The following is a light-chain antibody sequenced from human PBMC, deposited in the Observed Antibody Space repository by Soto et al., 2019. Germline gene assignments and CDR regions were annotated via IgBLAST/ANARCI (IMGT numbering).Light chain of an antibody. CDR3: QQYNNWPRWT. J-gene: IGKJ1*01. CDR2: GAS. V-gene: IGKV3-15*01. Sequence: EIVMTQSPATLSVSPGERATLSCRASQSVSSNLAWYQQKPGQAPRLLIYGASTRATGIPARFSGSGSGTDFTLTISSLQSEDFAVYYCQQYNNWPRWTFGQGTKV. CDR1: QSVSSN.